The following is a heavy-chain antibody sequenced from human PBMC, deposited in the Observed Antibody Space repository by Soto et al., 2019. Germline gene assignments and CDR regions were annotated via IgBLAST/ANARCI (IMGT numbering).Heavy chain of an antibody. Sequence: SETLSLTCTVSGGSISSYYWSWIRQPAGKGLEWIGRIYTSGSTNYNPSLKSRVTMSVDTSKNQFSLKLSSVTAADTAVYYCARARVGSTMMKGYYFDYWGQGTLVTVSS. CDR3: ARARVGSTMMKGYYFDY. CDR2: IYTSGST. CDR1: GGSISSYY. D-gene: IGHD3-22*01. V-gene: IGHV4-4*07. J-gene: IGHJ4*02.